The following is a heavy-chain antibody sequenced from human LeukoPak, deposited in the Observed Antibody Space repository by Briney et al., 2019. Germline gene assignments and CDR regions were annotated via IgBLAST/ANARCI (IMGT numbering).Heavy chain of an antibody. J-gene: IGHJ4*02. CDR2: MNPNSGNT. V-gene: IGHV1-8*03. D-gene: IGHD1-26*01. CDR3: ARGPEWELLTEYYFDY. CDR1: GYTFTSYD. Sequence: ASVKVSCKASGYTFTSYDINWVRQATGQGLEWMGWMNPNSGNTGYAQKFQGRVTITRNTSISTAHMELSSLRSEDTAVYYCARGPEWELLTEYYFDYWGQGTLVTVSS.